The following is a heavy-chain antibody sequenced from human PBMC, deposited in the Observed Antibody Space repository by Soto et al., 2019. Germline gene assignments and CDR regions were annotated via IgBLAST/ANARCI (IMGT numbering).Heavy chain of an antibody. J-gene: IGHJ3*02. CDR3: ARGKWLYDAFDI. CDR2: IYTSGST. V-gene: IGHV4-4*07. Sequence: ETLPLTCTVSGGSISSYYWSWIRQPAGKGLEWIGRIYTSGSTNYNPSLKSRVTMSVDTSKNQFSLKLSSVTAADTAVYYCARGKWLYDAFDIWGQGTMVTVSS. D-gene: IGHD3-22*01. CDR1: GGSISSYY.